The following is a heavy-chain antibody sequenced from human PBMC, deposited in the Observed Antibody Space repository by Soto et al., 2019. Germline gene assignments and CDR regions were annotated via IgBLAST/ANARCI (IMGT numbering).Heavy chain of an antibody. Sequence: GASVKVSCKASGYTFTSYGISWVRQAPGQGLEWMGWISAYNGNTNYAQTLQGRVTMTTDTSTSTAYMELRSLRSDDTAVYYCARDLRVWAVAGHNWFDPWGQGTLVTVSS. D-gene: IGHD6-19*01. CDR3: ARDLRVWAVAGHNWFDP. CDR1: GYTFTSYG. V-gene: IGHV1-18*04. J-gene: IGHJ5*02. CDR2: ISAYNGNT.